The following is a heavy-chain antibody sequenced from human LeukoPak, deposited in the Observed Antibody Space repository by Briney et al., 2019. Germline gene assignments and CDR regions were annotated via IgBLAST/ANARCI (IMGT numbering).Heavy chain of an antibody. Sequence: SETLSLTCTVSGGSISSYYWSWIRQPPGKGLEWIGYIYYSGSTNYNPSLKSRVTISVDTSKNQFSLKLSSVTAADTAVYYCARSAYSSGLPSQESEYWGQGTLVTVSS. V-gene: IGHV4-59*01. CDR1: GGSISSYY. CDR2: IYYSGST. CDR3: ARSAYSSGLPSQESEY. J-gene: IGHJ4*02. D-gene: IGHD6-19*01.